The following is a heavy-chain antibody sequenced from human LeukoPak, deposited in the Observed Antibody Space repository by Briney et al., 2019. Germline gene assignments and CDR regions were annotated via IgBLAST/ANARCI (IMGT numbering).Heavy chain of an antibody. CDR2: IYYSGST. J-gene: IGHJ3*02. Sequence: SETLSLTCTVSGGSISSHYWSWIRQPPGKGLEWFGYIYYSGSTNYNPSLKSRVTISVDTSKNQFSLKLSSVTAADTAVYYCARVDSSSSDDAFDIWGQGTMVTVSS. D-gene: IGHD6-6*01. CDR1: GGSISSHY. CDR3: ARVDSSSSDDAFDI. V-gene: IGHV4-59*11.